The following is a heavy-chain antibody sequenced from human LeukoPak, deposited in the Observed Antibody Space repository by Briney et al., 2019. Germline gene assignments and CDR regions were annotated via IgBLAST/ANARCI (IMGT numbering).Heavy chain of an antibody. Sequence: ASVKVSCKASGYTFTSYCMSWVRQAPGQGLEWMGCIKQDDGDTNYAHKLKGRFTISTDTSTSTAYMELRSLRADDPAVYYCVRTPNGNDFEDFYSWGQGTLVTASS. J-gene: IGHJ3*02. CDR2: IKQDDGDT. CDR3: VRTPNGNDFEDFYS. D-gene: IGHD2-15*01. CDR1: GYTFTSYC. V-gene: IGHV1-18*01.